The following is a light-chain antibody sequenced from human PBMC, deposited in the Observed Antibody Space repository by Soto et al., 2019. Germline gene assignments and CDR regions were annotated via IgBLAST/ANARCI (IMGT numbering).Light chain of an antibody. J-gene: IGKJ1*01. CDR1: QSVNSNY. Sequence: EIVLTQSPGTLSLSPGERATLSCRASQSVNSNYLAWYQRKPGQAPRLLIYGASNRATDIPYRFSASGSGTDFTLTITRLEPEDFAVYYCQQYDSSPPTFRQGTKVEIK. CDR3: QQYDSSPPT. V-gene: IGKV3-20*01. CDR2: GAS.